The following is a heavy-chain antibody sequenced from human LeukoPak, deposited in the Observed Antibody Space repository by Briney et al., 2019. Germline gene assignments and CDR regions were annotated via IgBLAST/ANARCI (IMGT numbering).Heavy chain of an antibody. CDR3: AGESSMEV. CDR2: IKKDGSGI. Sequence: TGGSLRLSCAVSGFPFSNSWMYWVRQAPGKGLEGVANIKKDGSGISYVDSVKGRFIISRDNARNSLYLQMNSLRVEDTAVYFCAGESSMEVWGKGTAVTVSS. V-gene: IGHV3-7*03. CDR1: GFPFSNSW. J-gene: IGHJ6*04.